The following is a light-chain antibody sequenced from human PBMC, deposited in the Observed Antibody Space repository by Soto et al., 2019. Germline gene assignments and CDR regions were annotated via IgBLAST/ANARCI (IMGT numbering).Light chain of an antibody. V-gene: IGLV1-36*01. CDR3: AVWDDRLNGWM. J-gene: IGLJ3*02. CDR2: YDD. Sequence: QSVLTQPPSVSDAPRQRVTISCSGSTSNIGNNAVNWYQHLPGKTPKLLVYYDDLVPSGVSDRFSGSKSGTSAALVISGLQSEDEADYYCAVWDDRLNGWMFGGGTKLTVL. CDR1: TSNIGNNA.